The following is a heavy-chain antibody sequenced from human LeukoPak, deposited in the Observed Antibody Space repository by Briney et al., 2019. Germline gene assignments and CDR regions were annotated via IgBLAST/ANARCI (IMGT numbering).Heavy chain of an antibody. CDR3: ARDRGRYYMDV. CDR1: GFSFSAYW. CDR2: ISSSSSYI. Sequence: PGGSLRLSCVASGFSFSAYWMHWVRQAPGKGLEWVSSISSSSSYIYYADSVKGRFTISRDNAKNSLYLQMNSLRAEDTAVYYCARDRGRYYMDVWGKGTTVTISS. D-gene: IGHD6-25*01. V-gene: IGHV3-21*01. J-gene: IGHJ6*03.